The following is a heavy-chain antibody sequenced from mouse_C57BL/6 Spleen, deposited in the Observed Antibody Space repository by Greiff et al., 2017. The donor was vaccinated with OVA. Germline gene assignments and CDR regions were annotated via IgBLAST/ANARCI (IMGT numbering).Heavy chain of an antibody. CDR2: IDPSDSYT. CDR3: ARREYFDV. CDR1: GYTFTSYW. Sequence: QVQLQQPGAELVMPGASVKLSCKASGYTFTSYWMHWVKQRPGQGLEWIGEIDPSDSYTTYNQKFKGKSTLTVDKSSSTAYMQLSSLTSEDSAVYYCARREYFDVWGTGTTVTGSS. J-gene: IGHJ1*03. V-gene: IGHV1-69*01.